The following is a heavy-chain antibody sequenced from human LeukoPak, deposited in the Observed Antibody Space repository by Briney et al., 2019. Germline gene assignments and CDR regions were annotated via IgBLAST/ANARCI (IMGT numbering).Heavy chain of an antibody. J-gene: IGHJ4*02. CDR2: INPSGGST. V-gene: IGHV1-46*01. Sequence: ASVKVSCKASGYTFTSYYMHWVRQAPGQGLEWMGIINPSGGSTSYAQKFHGRLTMTRDTSTSTVYMELSSLRSEDTAVYYRARDSIAAAGGSFDYWGQGTLVTVSS. CDR1: GYTFTSYY. D-gene: IGHD6-13*01. CDR3: ARDSIAAAGGSFDY.